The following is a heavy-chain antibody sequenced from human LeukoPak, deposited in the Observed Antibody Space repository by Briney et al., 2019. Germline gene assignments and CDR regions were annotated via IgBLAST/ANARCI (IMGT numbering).Heavy chain of an antibody. V-gene: IGHV3-43*01. CDR1: GFTFDRFT. CDR2: INRRGHT. CDR3: AKGGYDPDYFFDY. J-gene: IGHJ4*02. Sequence: GGSLRLSCAASGFTFDRFTIHWVRQTPGEGLEWVSLINRRGHTFYADSVKGRFTISRDNSKNSLYLQMNSLRAEDTALYYCAKGGYDPDYFFDYWGQGTLVTVSS. D-gene: IGHD3-16*01.